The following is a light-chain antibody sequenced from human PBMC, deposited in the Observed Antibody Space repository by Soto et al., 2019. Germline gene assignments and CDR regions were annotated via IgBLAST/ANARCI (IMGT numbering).Light chain of an antibody. CDR1: QSVRDN. CDR2: GAS. CDR3: QQQNDGPPPS. J-gene: IGKJ2*01. V-gene: IGKV3-15*01. Sequence: ETLLTQSPATLSVSPGERATLSCRASQSVRDNLAWYQQKPGQAPRLLIYGASTRAPGIPDRFSGSGFGTDSSLPISSLQSKVFEVFYCQQQNDGPPPSFGRGTKLEIK.